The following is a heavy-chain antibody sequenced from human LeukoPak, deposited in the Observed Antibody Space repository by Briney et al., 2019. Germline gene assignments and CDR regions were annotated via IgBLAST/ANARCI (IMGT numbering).Heavy chain of an antibody. CDR2: ISAYNGNT. J-gene: IGHJ4*02. V-gene: IGHV1-18*01. CDR3: ARDNRIVGAEPFDY. Sequence: ASVKVPCKASGYTFTSYGISWVRQAPGQGLEWMGWISAYNGNTNYAQKLQGRVTMTTDTSTSTAYMELRSLRSDDTAVYYCARDNRIVGAEPFDYWSQGTLVTVSS. CDR1: GYTFTSYG. D-gene: IGHD1-26*01.